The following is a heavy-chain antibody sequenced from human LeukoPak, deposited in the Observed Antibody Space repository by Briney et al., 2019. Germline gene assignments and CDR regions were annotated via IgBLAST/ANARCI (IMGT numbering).Heavy chain of an antibody. Sequence: GGSLRLSCAASGFTFSSYSMNWVRQAPGKGLEGVSSISSSSSYIYYADSVKGRFTISRDNAKNSLYLQMNSLRAEDTAVYYCARDWGYRLLFGWSIDCWGQGTLVTVSS. V-gene: IGHV3-21*01. D-gene: IGHD2-2*01. J-gene: IGHJ4*02. CDR1: GFTFSSYS. CDR2: ISSSSSYI. CDR3: ARDWGYRLLFGWSIDC.